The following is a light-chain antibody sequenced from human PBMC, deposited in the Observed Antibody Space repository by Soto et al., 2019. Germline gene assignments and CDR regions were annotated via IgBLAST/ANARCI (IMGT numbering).Light chain of an antibody. V-gene: IGLV2-8*01. CDR1: SSEVGGYNY. CDR3: SSFAGGGNPVL. CDR2: EVT. Sequence: QSALTQPPSASGSLGQSVTISCTGTSSEVGGYNYVSWHQQHPGKAPKVMIYEVTKRPPGVPDRFSGSKSGNTASLTVSGLQAEDEADYYCSSFAGGGNPVLLGGGTKLTVL. J-gene: IGLJ2*01.